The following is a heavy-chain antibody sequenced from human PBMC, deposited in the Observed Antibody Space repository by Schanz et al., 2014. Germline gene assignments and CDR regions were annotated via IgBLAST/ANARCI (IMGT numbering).Heavy chain of an antibody. V-gene: IGHV3-48*01. CDR2: IGNGGVTI. J-gene: IGHJ3*02. D-gene: IGHD3-10*01. CDR1: GFIFGSSV. Sequence: EVQLLESGGGLIQPGGSLRLSCAASGFIFGSSVMAWVRQAPGKGLEWVSYIGNGGVTIYYADSVKGRFTISRDNAKNTLFLQLNSLRADDTAVYYCAKGRFGELSALDSWGQGTMVTVSS. CDR3: AKGRFGELSALDS.